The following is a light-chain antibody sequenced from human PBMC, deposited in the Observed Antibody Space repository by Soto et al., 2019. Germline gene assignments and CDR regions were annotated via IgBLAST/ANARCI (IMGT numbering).Light chain of an antibody. J-gene: IGKJ4*01. Sequence: DIEITQSPSSHSAYLGDRLTIAFRASQSISSYLNWYQQKPGKAPKLLIYAASSLPSGVPSRFSGSGSWTDFTLTISSLQPEDFTTYYCQKYNSDTLTFGGGTKVDIK. V-gene: IGKV1-39*01. CDR1: QSISSY. CDR2: AAS. CDR3: QKYNSDTLT.